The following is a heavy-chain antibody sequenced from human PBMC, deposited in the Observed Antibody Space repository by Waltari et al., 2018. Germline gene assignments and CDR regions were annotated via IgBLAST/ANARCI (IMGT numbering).Heavy chain of an antibody. CDR2: FNTNTGNP. J-gene: IGHJ4*02. CDR1: GYTFTSYA. D-gene: IGHD3-10*01. V-gene: IGHV7-4-1*02. CDR3: ARELLSSGSYYHPPAHDY. Sequence: QVQLVQSGSELKKPGASVKVSCKASGYTFTSYAMNWVRQAPGQGLEWMGWFNTNTGNPTYAKGFPERFVFSLDASVSTAYLQISILKAEDTAVYYCARELLSSGSYYHPPAHDYWGQGTLVTVSS.